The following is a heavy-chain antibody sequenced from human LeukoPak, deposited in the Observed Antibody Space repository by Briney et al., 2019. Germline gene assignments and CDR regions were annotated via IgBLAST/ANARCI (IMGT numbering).Heavy chain of an antibody. CDR1: GGSISSGGYS. J-gene: IGHJ4*02. D-gene: IGHD3-22*01. CDR2: IYYSGST. V-gene: IGHV4-31*03. CDR3: ARRPERMYYYDSSGREFDY. Sequence: SQTLSLTCTVSGGSISSGGYSWSWIRQHPGKGLERIGYIYYSGSTYYNPSLKSRVTISVDTSKNQFSLKLSSVTAADTAVYYCARRPERMYYYDSSGREFDYWGQGTLVTVSS.